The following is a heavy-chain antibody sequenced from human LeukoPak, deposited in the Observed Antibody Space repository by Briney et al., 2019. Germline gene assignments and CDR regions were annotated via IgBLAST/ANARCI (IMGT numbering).Heavy chain of an antibody. CDR2: IYSGGST. CDR1: GFTVSSNY. D-gene: IGHD3-10*01. J-gene: IGHJ6*02. CDR3: ARDKGFGELLTDYYYYGMDV. Sequence: PGGSLRLSRAASGFTVSSNYMSWVRQAPGKGLEWVSVIYSGGSTYYADSVKGRFTISRDNAKNSLYLQMNSLRAEDTAVYYCARDKGFGELLTDYYYYGMDVWGQGTTVTVSS. V-gene: IGHV3-53*01.